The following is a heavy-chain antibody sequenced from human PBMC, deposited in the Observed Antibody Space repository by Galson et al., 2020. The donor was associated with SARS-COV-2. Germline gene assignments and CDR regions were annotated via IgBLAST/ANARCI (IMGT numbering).Heavy chain of an antibody. D-gene: IGHD3-16*01. J-gene: IGHJ2*01. CDR3: ARGMRGDYWYFDL. CDR2: LWFDGTTQ. Sequence: AILWFDGTTQYYADSVKGRFAISRDTSEDTLYLQMNSLRGDDTAVYYCARGMRGDYWYFDLWGRGTMVTVSS. V-gene: IGHV3-33*01.